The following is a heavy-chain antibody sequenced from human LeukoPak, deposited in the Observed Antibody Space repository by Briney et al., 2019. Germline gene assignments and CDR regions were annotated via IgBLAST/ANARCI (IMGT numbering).Heavy chain of an antibody. CDR1: GGSISSSNW. D-gene: IGHD4-17*01. Sequence: SETLSLTCAVSGGSISSSNWWSWVRQPPGKGLEWIGYIYYSGSTNYNPSLKSRVTISVDTSKNQFSLKLSSVTAADTAVYYCASAPLRYGYYYMDVWGKGTTVTVSS. J-gene: IGHJ6*03. CDR2: IYYSGST. V-gene: IGHV4-4*02. CDR3: ASAPLRYGYYYMDV.